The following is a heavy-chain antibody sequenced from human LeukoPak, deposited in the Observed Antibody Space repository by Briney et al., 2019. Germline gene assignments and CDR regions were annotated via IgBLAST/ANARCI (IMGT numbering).Heavy chain of an antibody. Sequence: PGGSPRLSCAASGFTFSNYAMNWVRQAPGKELEWVSVISTAGDTYYPGSVKGQFTISRENAKNSLYLQMNSLRAGDTAVYYCARILGSRGLSVLRFDYWGQGTLVTVSS. CDR3: ARILGSRGLSVLRFDY. V-gene: IGHV3-13*01. CDR1: GFTFSNYA. D-gene: IGHD3-10*01. CDR2: ISTAGDT. J-gene: IGHJ4*02.